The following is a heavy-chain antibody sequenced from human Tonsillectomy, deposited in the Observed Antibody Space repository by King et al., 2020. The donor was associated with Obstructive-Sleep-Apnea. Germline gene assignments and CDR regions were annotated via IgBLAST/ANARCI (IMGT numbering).Heavy chain of an antibody. J-gene: IGHJ4*02. Sequence: VQLVESGGGVVQPGRSLRLSCAASGFTFSSYAMHWVRQAPGKGLEWVAVISYDGSNKYYADSVKGRFTISRDNSKNTLYLQMNSLRAEDTAVYYCARDRYDSSGYYGSDLDYWGQGTLVTVSS. V-gene: IGHV3-30*04. CDR1: GFTFSSYA. CDR2: ISYDGSNK. D-gene: IGHD3-22*01. CDR3: ARDRYDSSGYYGSDLDY.